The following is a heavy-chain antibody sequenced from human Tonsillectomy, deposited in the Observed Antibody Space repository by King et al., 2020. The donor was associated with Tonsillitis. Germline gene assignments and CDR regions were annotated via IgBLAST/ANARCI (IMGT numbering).Heavy chain of an antibody. J-gene: IGHJ3*02. V-gene: IGHV4-59*01. Sequence: VPLQESGPGLVKPSETLSLTCTVSGGSISSYYWSWIRQPPGKGLEWIGYIYYSGSTNYNPSLKSRVTISVDTSKNQVSLKLSSVTAADTAVYYCARILEWFDAFDIWGQGTMVTVSS. D-gene: IGHD3-3*01. CDR3: ARILEWFDAFDI. CDR1: GGSISSYY. CDR2: IYYSGST.